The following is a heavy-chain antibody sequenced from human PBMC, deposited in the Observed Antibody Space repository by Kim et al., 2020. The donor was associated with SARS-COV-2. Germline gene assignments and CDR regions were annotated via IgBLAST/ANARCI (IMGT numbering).Heavy chain of an antibody. D-gene: IGHD3-10*01. J-gene: IGHJ3*02. V-gene: IGHV1-2*04. CDR2: INPNSGGT. Sequence: ASVKVSCKASGYTFTGYYMHWVRQAPGQGLEWMGWINPNSGGTNYAQKFQGWVTRTRDTSISTAYMELSRLRSDDTAVYYCARGASRYYYGSGSYYRGGAFDIWGQGTMVTVSS. CDR3: ARGASRYYYGSGSYYRGGAFDI. CDR1: GYTFTGYY.